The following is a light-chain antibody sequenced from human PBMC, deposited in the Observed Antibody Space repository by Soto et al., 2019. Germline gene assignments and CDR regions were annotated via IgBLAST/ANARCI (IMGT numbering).Light chain of an antibody. CDR1: QTISSF. Sequence: TQSPSTLSGSVGDRVTITCRASQTISSFLAWYQQKPGQAPRLLIYDTSSRATGIPDRFSGSGSGTDFTLTISRLEPEDFAVFFCQQYGTSEIIFGQGTRLEIK. J-gene: IGKJ5*01. CDR3: QQYGTSEII. CDR2: DTS. V-gene: IGKV3-20*01.